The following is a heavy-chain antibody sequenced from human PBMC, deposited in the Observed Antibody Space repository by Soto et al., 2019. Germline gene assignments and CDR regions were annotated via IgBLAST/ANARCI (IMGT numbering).Heavy chain of an antibody. Sequence: GASVMVSCKDSGYTFTSYGISWVRQAPGQGLEWMGWLSAYNGNTNYAQNLQGRVTMTTDTSTSTAYMDLRSLRSDYTAVLDSASDSLAAAGTSSCGMDVRGQGPTDTVYS. CDR3: ASDSLAAAGTSSCGMDV. CDR2: LSAYNGNT. V-gene: IGHV1-18*01. D-gene: IGHD6-13*01. J-gene: IGHJ6*02. CDR1: GYTFTSYG.